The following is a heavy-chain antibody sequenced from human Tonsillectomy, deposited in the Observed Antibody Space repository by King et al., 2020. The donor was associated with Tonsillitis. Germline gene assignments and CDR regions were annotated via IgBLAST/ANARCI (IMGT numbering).Heavy chain of an antibody. CDR2: ISYDGTRK. V-gene: IGHV3-33*05. Sequence: VQLVESGGGVVQPGRSLRLSCAASGFTFRNYGMHWVRQAPGKGLDWVAVISYDGTRKNYADSVKGRFAISRDNSNSTLYLQVDSLRAEDTAFYYCARGRRYSSAWGIDYWGQGTPVTVSS. CDR1: GFTFRNYG. D-gene: IGHD6-25*01. CDR3: ARGRRYSSAWGIDY. J-gene: IGHJ4*02.